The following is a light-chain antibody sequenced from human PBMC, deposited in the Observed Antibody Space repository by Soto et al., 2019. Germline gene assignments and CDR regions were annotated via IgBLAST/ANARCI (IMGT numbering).Light chain of an antibody. CDR3: LQDYNYPYT. J-gene: IGKJ2*01. CDR1: QGIRND. V-gene: IGKV1-6*01. CDR2: AAS. Sequence: IQMTQSASSLSASLVDRFTITCLASQGIRNDLGWYQQKPGKAPKLLIYAASSLQSGVPSRFSGSGSGTDFTLTIGSLQPEDFATYFCLQDYNYPYTFGQGTKVDIK.